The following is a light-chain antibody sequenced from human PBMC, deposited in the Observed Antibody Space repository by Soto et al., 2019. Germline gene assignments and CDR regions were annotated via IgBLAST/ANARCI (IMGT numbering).Light chain of an antibody. CDR1: KNDIGSSDY. V-gene: IGLV2-14*01. Sequence: QSALTQPASVSASPGQSITISCTGGKNDIGSSDYVSWYQQHPGKAPKLIIYGVSNRPSGTSDRFSGSKSGNTASLTISGLQADDEADYYCSSSTSRNTLVSGGGTKVTVL. CDR3: SSSTSRNTLV. CDR2: GVS. J-gene: IGLJ3*02.